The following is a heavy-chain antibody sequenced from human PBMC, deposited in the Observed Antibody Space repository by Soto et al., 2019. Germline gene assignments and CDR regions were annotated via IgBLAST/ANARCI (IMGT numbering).Heavy chain of an antibody. CDR2: IYYSGST. J-gene: IGHJ6*02. Sequence: SETLSLTCTVSGGSISTYYWSWVRQPPGKGLEWIGYIYYSGSTNYHPSLKSRVTISVDTSKNQFSLKLSSVTAADTAVYYCARDRSLWGYGMDVGGQGTTVTVSS. CDR1: GGSISTYY. CDR3: ARDRSLWGYGMDV. D-gene: IGHD3-10*01. V-gene: IGHV4-59*01.